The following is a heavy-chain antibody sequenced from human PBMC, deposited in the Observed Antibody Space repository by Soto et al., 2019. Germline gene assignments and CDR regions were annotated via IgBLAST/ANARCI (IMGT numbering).Heavy chain of an antibody. D-gene: IGHD5-18*01. J-gene: IGHJ6*02. CDR3: AKGGGYTYGSLYV. CDR2: ISGSGDST. Sequence: PGGSLRLSCAVSGFTFISYSISWVRHAPGKGLEWVSVISGSGDSTYYADSVKGRFTISRDNSKNTLYLQMNSLRPEDTAVYYCAKGGGYTYGSLYVWGQRNTVTVSS. V-gene: IGHV3-23*01. CDR1: GFTFISYS.